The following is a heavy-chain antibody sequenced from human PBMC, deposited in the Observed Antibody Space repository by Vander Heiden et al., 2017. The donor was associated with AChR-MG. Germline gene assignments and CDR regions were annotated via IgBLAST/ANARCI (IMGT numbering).Heavy chain of an antibody. CDR1: GFPFHDYA. J-gene: IGHJ6*02. V-gene: IGHV3-9*01. Sequence: EVHLVESGGGLVQPGRSLRLSCAASGFPFHDYAMHWVRQAPGKGLEWVSGISWNSDTRGSADSVKGRFTISRDNAKNSLYLQMNSLRAEDTAFYYCAKGDCSGGSCYPYYYYGMDVWGQGTTVTVSS. CDR2: ISWNSDTR. D-gene: IGHD2-15*01. CDR3: AKGDCSGGSCYPYYYYGMDV.